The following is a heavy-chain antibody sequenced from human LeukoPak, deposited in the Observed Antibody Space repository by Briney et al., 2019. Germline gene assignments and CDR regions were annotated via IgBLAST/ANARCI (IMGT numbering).Heavy chain of an antibody. D-gene: IGHD2-15*01. CDR1: GFTVSSNY. V-gene: IGHV3-66*01. CDR3: ARDIVVVVAATPHDAFDI. J-gene: IGHJ3*02. Sequence: GGSLRLSCAASGFTVSSNYMSWVRQAPGKGLEWVSVIYSGGSTYYADSVKGRFTISRDNSKNTLYLQMNGLRAEDTAVYYCARDIVVVVAATPHDAFDIWGQGTMVTVSS. CDR2: IYSGGST.